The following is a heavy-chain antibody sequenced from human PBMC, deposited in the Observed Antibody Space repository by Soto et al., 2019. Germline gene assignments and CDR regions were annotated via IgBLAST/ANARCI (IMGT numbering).Heavy chain of an antibody. D-gene: IGHD4-4*01. J-gene: IGHJ3*02. CDR1: GGSISSYY. V-gene: IGHV4-59*01. CDR2: IYYSGST. Sequence: LSLTCTVSGGSISSYYWSWIRQPPGKGLEWIGYIYYSGSTNYNPSLKSRVTISVDTSKNQFSLKLSSVTAADTAVYYCARVPSDYSDAFDIWGQGTMVTV. CDR3: ARVPSDYSDAFDI.